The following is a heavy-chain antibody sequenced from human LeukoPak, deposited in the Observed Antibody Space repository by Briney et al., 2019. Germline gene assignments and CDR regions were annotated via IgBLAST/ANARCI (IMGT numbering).Heavy chain of an antibody. V-gene: IGHV4-59*12. CDR1: GGSISSYY. Sequence: PSETLSLTCTVSGGSISSYYWSWVRQPPGKGLEWIGYIYYSGSTNYNPSLKSRVTISVDKSKNQFSLKLSSVTAADTAVYYCANRGDLYYFDYWGQGTLVTVSS. CDR3: ANRGDLYYFDY. J-gene: IGHJ4*02. CDR2: IYYSGST. D-gene: IGHD3-16*01.